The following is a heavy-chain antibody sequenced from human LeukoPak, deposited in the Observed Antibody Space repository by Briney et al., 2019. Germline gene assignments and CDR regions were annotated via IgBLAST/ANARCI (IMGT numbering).Heavy chain of an antibody. D-gene: IGHD4-17*01. CDR3: ARVPTYGDYDISRDY. CDR2: IYSGGST. Sequence: GGSLRLSCAASGFTVSSNYMSWVRQAPGKGLEWASVIYSGGSTYYADSVKGRFTISRDNSKNTLYLQMNSLRAEDTAVYYCARVPTYGDYDISRDYWGQGTLVTVSS. V-gene: IGHV3-53*01. J-gene: IGHJ4*02. CDR1: GFTVSSNY.